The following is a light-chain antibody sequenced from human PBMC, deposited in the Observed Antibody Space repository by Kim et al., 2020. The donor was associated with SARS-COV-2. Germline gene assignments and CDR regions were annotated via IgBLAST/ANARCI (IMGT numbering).Light chain of an antibody. CDR3: QQRSNWPPIT. J-gene: IGKJ5*01. V-gene: IGKV3-11*01. CDR2: DAS. CDR1: QSVSSE. Sequence: SPREETHLPGRASQSVSSELAWYQQKPGQAPRLRIYDASKRASGIPARFSGSGSGTDFTLTISSLEPEDFAVYYCQQRSNWPPITFGQGTRLEIK.